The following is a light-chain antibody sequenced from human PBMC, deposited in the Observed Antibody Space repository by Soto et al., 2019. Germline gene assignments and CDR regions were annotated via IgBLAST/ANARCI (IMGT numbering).Light chain of an antibody. CDR3: QTWGTGIWV. J-gene: IGLJ3*02. V-gene: IGLV4-69*01. CDR2: LNSDGSH. Sequence: QSVLTQSPSASASLGASVKLTCTLSSGHSSYAIAWHQQQPEKGPRYLMKLNSDGSHSKGDGIPDRFSGSSSGAERYLTIPGLQSEDGADYYCQTWGTGIWVFGGG. CDR1: SGHSSYA.